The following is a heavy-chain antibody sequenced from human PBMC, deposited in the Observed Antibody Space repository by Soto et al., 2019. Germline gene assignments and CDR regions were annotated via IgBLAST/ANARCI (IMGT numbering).Heavy chain of an antibody. CDR2: ISSTGSII. Sequence: PGGSLRLSCAASGFILSSYEVNWVRQAPGKGLEWVSYISSTGSIIYYADSVKGRFTISRDNAKNSLYLQLNSLRAEDTAVYYCARGKQPPIYKSYGMDVWGQGTTVTVSS. CDR1: GFILSSYE. J-gene: IGHJ6*02. CDR3: ARGKQPPIYKSYGMDV. D-gene: IGHD3-9*01. V-gene: IGHV3-48*03.